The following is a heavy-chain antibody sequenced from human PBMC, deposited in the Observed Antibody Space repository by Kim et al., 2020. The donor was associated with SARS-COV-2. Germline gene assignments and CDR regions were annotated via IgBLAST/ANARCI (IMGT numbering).Heavy chain of an antibody. Sequence: NYNPSLKSRVTISVDTSKNQFSLKLSSVTAADTAVYYCARDGDYGDYFDYWGQGTLVTVSS. J-gene: IGHJ4*02. V-gene: IGHV4-59*01. D-gene: IGHD4-17*01. CDR3: ARDGDYGDYFDY.